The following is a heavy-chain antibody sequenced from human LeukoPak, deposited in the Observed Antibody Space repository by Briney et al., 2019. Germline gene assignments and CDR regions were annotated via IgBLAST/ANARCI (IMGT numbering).Heavy chain of an antibody. J-gene: IGHJ4*02. CDR3: ARAQSVYDSSGYYHVDDY. CDR2: ISAYNGNT. D-gene: IGHD3-22*01. Sequence: ASVKVSCKASGYTFTSYGISWVRQAPGQGLEWMGWISAYNGNTNYAQKLQGRVTMTTDTSTSTAYMELRSLRSDDTAAYYCARAQSVYDSSGYYHVDDYWGQGTLVTVSS. CDR1: GYTFTSYG. V-gene: IGHV1-18*01.